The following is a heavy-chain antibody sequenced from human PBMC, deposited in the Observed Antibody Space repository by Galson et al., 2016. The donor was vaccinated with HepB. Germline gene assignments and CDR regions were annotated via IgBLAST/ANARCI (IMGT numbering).Heavy chain of an antibody. V-gene: IGHV3-11*06. Sequence: SLRLSCAASGLTFSDFYMSWIRQAPGKGLEWVSYISSSSSHTNYADSVKGRFTISRDNANNSLYRQMNSLRVQDTAVYYCARVDYGSGWREGWFDPWGQGTLVTVSS. CDR2: ISSSSSHT. D-gene: IGHD6-19*01. CDR3: ARVDYGSGWREGWFDP. CDR1: GLTFSDFY. J-gene: IGHJ5*02.